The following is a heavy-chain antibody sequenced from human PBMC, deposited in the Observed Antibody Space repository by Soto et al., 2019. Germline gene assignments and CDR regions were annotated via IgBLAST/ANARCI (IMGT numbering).Heavy chain of an antibody. CDR2: IYDSRNT. CDR1: GGSITSSSHH. CDR3: AREESGQGQQ. D-gene: IGHD3-3*01. J-gene: IGHJ4*01. Sequence: QLQLQESGPGLVKPSETLSLTCTVSGGSITSSSHHWAWIRPPPGKGLEWIGRIYDSRNTYHNPALKSRVTISVDTTTDRVSLEPSSVTAADTSVSYCAREESGQGQQWGPGTLVTASS. V-gene: IGHV4-39*01.